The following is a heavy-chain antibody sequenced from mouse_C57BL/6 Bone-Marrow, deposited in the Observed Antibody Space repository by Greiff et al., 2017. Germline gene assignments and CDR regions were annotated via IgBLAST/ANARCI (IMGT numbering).Heavy chain of an antibody. CDR1: GYTFTSYW. CDR3: AGVSVYYYYFDY. V-gene: IGHV1-72*01. CDR2: IDPNSGGT. D-gene: IGHD1-1*01. Sequence: VQLQQPGAELVKPGASVKLSCKASGYTFTSYWMHWVKQRPGRGLEWIGRIDPNSGGTKYNEKFKSTATLTVDKPSSTAYMQHSILTSEDSSVYCCAGVSVYYYYFDYWGQGTTLTVSS. J-gene: IGHJ2*01.